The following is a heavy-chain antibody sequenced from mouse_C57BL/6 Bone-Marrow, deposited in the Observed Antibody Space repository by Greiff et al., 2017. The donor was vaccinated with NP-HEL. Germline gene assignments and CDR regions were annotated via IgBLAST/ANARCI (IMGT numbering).Heavy chain of an antibody. J-gene: IGHJ4*01. CDR2: LRSKSSNYAT. Sequence: EVQRVESGGGLVQPKGSLKLSCAASGFTFNTYAMHWVRQAPGKGLEWVARLRSKSSNYATYYADSVKDRFTISRDDSQSMLYLQMNNLKTEDTAMYYCVRDFYDGYCAMDYWGQGTSVTVSS. CDR1: GFTFNTYA. D-gene: IGHD2-3*01. V-gene: IGHV10-3*01. CDR3: VRDFYDGYCAMDY.